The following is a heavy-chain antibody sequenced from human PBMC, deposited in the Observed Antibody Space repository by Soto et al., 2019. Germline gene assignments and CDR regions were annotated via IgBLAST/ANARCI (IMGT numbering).Heavy chain of an antibody. D-gene: IGHD3-10*01. CDR1: GGTFSSYA. Sequence: QVQLVQSGAEVKRPGSSVKVSCKASGGTFSSYAISWVRQAPGQGLEWMGGIIPIFGTANYAQKFQGRVTITADESTSTAYMELSSLRSEDTAVYYCGSFGGSGSYYNPWWYYYGMDVWGQGTTVTVSS. J-gene: IGHJ6*02. CDR3: GSFGGSGSYYNPWWYYYGMDV. V-gene: IGHV1-69*01. CDR2: IIPIFGTA.